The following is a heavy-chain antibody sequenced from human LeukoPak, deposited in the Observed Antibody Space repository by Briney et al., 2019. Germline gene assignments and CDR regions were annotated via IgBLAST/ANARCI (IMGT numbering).Heavy chain of an antibody. Sequence: GGSLRLSCAASGFIFSSYAMTWVRQAPGKGLEWVSTISGSGGSTYYADSVKGRFNISRDNSKNTLYLQMNSLRAEDTAVYYCAKTGPLAARPKFDYWGQGTLVTVSS. CDR3: AKTGPLAARPKFDY. CDR1: GFIFSSYA. V-gene: IGHV3-23*01. D-gene: IGHD6-6*01. J-gene: IGHJ4*02. CDR2: ISGSGGST.